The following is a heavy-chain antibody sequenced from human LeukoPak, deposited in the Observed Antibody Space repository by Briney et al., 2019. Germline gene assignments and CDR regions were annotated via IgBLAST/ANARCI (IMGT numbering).Heavy chain of an antibody. CDR1: GGSFSGYY. D-gene: IGHD5-24*01. CDR2: INHSGST. Sequence: SETLSLTCAVYGGSFSGYYWSWIRQPPGKGLEWIGEINHSGSTNYNPSLKSRVTISVDTSKNQFSLKLSSVTAADTAVYYCARAGRWLQLLDTGFNFDYWGQGTLVTVSS. V-gene: IGHV4-34*01. CDR3: ARAGRWLQLLDTGFNFDY. J-gene: IGHJ4*02.